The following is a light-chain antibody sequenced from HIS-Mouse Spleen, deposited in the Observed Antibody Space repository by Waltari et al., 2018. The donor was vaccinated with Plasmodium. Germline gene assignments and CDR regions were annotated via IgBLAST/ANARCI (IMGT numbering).Light chain of an antibody. V-gene: IGKV3-11*01. J-gene: IGKJ4*01. Sequence: ELVLTQSPATLSLSPGERATLSCRASQSVISYLAWYQQKPGQAPRLLIYDASNRATGIPARFSGSGSGTDFTLTISSLEPEDFAVYYCQQRSNWPRVLTFGGGTKVEIK. CDR2: DAS. CDR1: QSVISY. CDR3: QQRSNWPRVLT.